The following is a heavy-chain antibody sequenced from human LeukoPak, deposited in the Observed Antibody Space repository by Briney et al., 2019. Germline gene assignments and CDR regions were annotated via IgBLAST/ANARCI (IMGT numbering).Heavy chain of an antibody. CDR2: ISSSGSTI. Sequence: GGSLRLSCAASGFTFSSYEMNWVRQAPGKGLEWVSYISSSGSTIYYADSVKGRFTISRDSAKNSLYLQMNSLRAEDTAVYYCAREGGYYDSSGYGDAFDLWGQGTMVTVSS. CDR3: AREGGYYDSSGYGDAFDL. CDR1: GFTFSSYE. J-gene: IGHJ3*01. D-gene: IGHD3-22*01. V-gene: IGHV3-48*03.